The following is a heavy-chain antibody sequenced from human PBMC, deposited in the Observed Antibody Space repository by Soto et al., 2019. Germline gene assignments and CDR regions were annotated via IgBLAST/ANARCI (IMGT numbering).Heavy chain of an antibody. J-gene: IGHJ4*02. CDR2: IRSRAKSYAT. D-gene: IGHD3-22*01. Sequence: EVQLVESGGGLVQPGGSMKLSCATSGFIFSDSGVHWVRQASGKGLEWVGHIRSRAKSYATAYAASVKGRFSISRDESEKTAYLQMNSLNTEDTAVYYFVRHNDTIDFWGQGTLVILSS. CDR1: GFIFSDSG. V-gene: IGHV3-73*01. CDR3: VRHNDTIDF.